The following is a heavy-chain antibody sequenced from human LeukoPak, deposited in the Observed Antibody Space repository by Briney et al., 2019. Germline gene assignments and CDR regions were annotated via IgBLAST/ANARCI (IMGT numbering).Heavy chain of an antibody. CDR2: INHSGST. V-gene: IGHV4-34*01. Sequence: SETLSLTCAVYGGSFSGYYWSWIRQPPGKGLEWIGEINHSGSTNYNPSLKSRVTISVDTSKDQFSLKLSSVTAADTAVHYCARGSPYYYYGMDVWGQGTTVTVSS. CDR1: GGSFSGYY. J-gene: IGHJ6*02. CDR3: ARGSPYYYYGMDV.